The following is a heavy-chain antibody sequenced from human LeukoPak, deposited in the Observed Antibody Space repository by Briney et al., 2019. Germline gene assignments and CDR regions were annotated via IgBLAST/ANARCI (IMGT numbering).Heavy chain of an antibody. J-gene: IGHJ4*02. V-gene: IGHV5-10-1*01. CDR2: IDPSDSYT. Sequence: GESLKISCKGSGYSFTSYWISWVRQMPGKGLEWMGRIDPSDSYTNYSPSFQGHVTISADKSISTAYLQWSSLKASDTAMYYCARRQYSSSWYVYWGQGTLVTVSS. CDR1: GYSFTSYW. D-gene: IGHD6-13*01. CDR3: ARRQYSSSWYVY.